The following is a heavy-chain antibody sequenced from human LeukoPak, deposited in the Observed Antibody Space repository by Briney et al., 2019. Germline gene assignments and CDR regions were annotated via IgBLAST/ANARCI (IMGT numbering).Heavy chain of an antibody. Sequence: SVKVSCKASGGTFSSYAISWVRQAPGQGLEWMGRIIPILDITNYAQKFQGRVTITADKYTSTVYMELSNLGSEDTAMYYCARARRFDSSWYDYWGQGTLVTVSS. CDR3: ARARRFDSSWYDY. J-gene: IGHJ4*02. CDR2: IIPILDIT. D-gene: IGHD6-13*01. CDR1: GGTFSSYA. V-gene: IGHV1-69*04.